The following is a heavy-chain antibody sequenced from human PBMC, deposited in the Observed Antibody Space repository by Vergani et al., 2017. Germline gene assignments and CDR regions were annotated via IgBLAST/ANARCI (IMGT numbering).Heavy chain of an antibody. J-gene: IGHJ5*02. D-gene: IGHD3-3*01. CDR2: IWSDGRNK. Sequence: QVHLVESGGGVVQPGRSLRLSCAASGFTFGSFGMHWVRQAPGKGLEWVAVIWSDGRNKQYADSVKGRFTISRDNSQSTLYLQMNSLRAEDTAMYYCARDLRLMYNRFEPWGQGTLVTVSS. CDR3: ARDLRLMYNRFEP. CDR1: GFTFGSFG. V-gene: IGHV3-33*01.